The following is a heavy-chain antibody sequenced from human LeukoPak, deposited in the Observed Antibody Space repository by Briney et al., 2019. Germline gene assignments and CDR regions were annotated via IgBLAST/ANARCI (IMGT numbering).Heavy chain of an antibody. CDR3: TRDGIQLWFPFDY. V-gene: IGHV3-49*04. D-gene: IGHD5-18*01. CDR2: IRSKAYGGTT. J-gene: IGHJ4*02. Sequence: GGSLRLACTASGFTFGDYGMSWVRQAPGKGLEWVGFIRSKAYGGTTEYAASVKGRFTISRDDSKSIAYLQMNSLKTEDTAVYYCTRDGIQLWFPFDYGGQGTLVTVSS. CDR1: GFTFGDYG.